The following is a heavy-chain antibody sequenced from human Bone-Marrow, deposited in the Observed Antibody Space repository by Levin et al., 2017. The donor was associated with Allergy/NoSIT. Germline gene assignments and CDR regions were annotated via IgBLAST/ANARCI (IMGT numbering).Heavy chain of an antibody. D-gene: IGHD6-19*01. CDR1: GLIFSTAI. CDR3: AREGYTSGYAGAFEH. Sequence: GGSLRLSCAVSGLIFSTAIMHWVRQAPGKGLEWVAGMSFDGVSKYYADSVKGRFTISRDNSKETVYLEMNSLRDDDTAVYYCAREGYTSGYAGAFEHWGQGTLVTVSS. V-gene: IGHV3-30-3*01. J-gene: IGHJ4*02. CDR2: MSFDGVSK.